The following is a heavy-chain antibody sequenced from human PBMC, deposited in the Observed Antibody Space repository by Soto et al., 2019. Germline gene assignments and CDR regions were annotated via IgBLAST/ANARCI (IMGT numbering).Heavy chain of an antibody. CDR1: GGSFSGYY. Sequence: QVQLQQWGAGLLKPSETLSLTCAVYGGSFSGYYWSWIRQPPGKGLEWIGEINHSGSTNYNPSLKSRVTISVDTSKDQFSLKLSSVTDADTAVYYCARHRRGYDYRGWFDPWGQGTLVTVSS. CDR2: INHSGST. CDR3: ARHRRGYDYRGWFDP. J-gene: IGHJ5*02. V-gene: IGHV4-34*01. D-gene: IGHD5-12*01.